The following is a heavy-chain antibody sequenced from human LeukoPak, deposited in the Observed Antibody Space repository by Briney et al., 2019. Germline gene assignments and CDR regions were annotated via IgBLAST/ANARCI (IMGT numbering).Heavy chain of an antibody. J-gene: IGHJ5*02. CDR1: GGSITSGNNY. V-gene: IGHV4-30-4*01. Sequence: SETLSLTCTVSGGSITSGNNYWNWIRQSPGKGLEWIGFIYSGGRTNYNPFLRSRVVISADASKNQISLRVESMTAAGTAVYYCVKAPTVAGSYGWFDPWGQGTLVTVSS. CDR2: IYSGGRT. D-gene: IGHD5-18*01. CDR3: VKAPTVAGSYGWFDP.